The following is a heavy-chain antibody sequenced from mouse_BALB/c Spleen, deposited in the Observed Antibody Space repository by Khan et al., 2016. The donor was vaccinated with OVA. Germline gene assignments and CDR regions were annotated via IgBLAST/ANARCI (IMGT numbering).Heavy chain of an antibody. D-gene: IGHD1-1*01. CDR2: ITYSGST. V-gene: IGHV3-2*02. CDR3: ARPESYYGNSDHYYAVDF. J-gene: IGHJ4*01. Sequence: EVKLEESGPGLVKPSQSLSLTCTVTGYSITSDYGWNWIRQFPGNKLEWMGYITYSGSTSYNPSLKSRISITRDTSKNQFFLHLNSVTTEDTATYYCARPESYYGNSDHYYAVDFWGQGTSVTVSA. CDR1: GYSITSDYG.